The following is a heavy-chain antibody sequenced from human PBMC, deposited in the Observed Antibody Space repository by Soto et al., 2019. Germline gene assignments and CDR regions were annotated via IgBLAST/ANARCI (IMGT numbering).Heavy chain of an antibody. CDR3: ARLLAPYCGGDCFSGFDY. D-gene: IGHD2-21*02. CDR1: GYTFNNYY. J-gene: IGHJ4*02. Sequence: ASVKVSCKASGYTFNNYYIHWVRQAPGQGLEWMGILNPSSGSTKYAQRLQGRVTLTRDTSTTTVYMELSSLRSEDTAVYYCARLLAPYCGGDCFSGFDYWGQGTLVTVSS. CDR2: LNPSSGST. V-gene: IGHV1-46*02.